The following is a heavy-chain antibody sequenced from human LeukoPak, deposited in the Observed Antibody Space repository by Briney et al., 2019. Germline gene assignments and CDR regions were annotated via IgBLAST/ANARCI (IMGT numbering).Heavy chain of an antibody. CDR2: IYHSGST. J-gene: IGHJ4*02. Sequence: SETLSLTCAVSGGSISSGGYSWSWIRQPPGKGLEWIGYIYHSGSTYHNPSLKSRVTISVDRSKNQFSLKLSSVTAADTAVYYCASLNGAHDYWGQGTPVTVSS. CDR3: ASLNGAHDY. CDR1: GGSISSGGYS. V-gene: IGHV4-30-2*01. D-gene: IGHD2-8*01.